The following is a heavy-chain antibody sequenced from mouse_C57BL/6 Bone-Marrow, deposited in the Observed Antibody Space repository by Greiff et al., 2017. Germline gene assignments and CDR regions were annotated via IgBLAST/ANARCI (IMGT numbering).Heavy chain of an antibody. CDR1: GFTFSDYG. CDR3: ARQGTTAPWFAY. J-gene: IGHJ3*01. Sequence: EVKVVESGGGLVQPGGSLKLSCAASGFTFSDYGMAWVRQAPRKGPEWVAFISNLAYSIYYADTVTGRFTISRENAKNTLYLEMSSLRSEDTAMYYCARQGTTAPWFAYWGQGTLVTVSA. D-gene: IGHD1-2*01. CDR2: ISNLAYSI. V-gene: IGHV5-15*01.